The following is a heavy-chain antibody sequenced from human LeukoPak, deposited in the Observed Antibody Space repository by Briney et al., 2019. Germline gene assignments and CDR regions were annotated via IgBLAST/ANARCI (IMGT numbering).Heavy chain of an antibody. CDR3: VRKGYFVFDF. V-gene: IGHV3-7*01. Sequence: GGSLRLSCGASGFTFSTYWMSWVRQAPGKGLEWVANTKKDGSEKYYVDSVKGRFTISRDNAKNSLYLQMNSLRVEDTAVYYCVRKGYFVFDFWGQGALVTVSS. CDR2: TKKDGSEK. CDR1: GFTFSTYW. J-gene: IGHJ4*02. D-gene: IGHD2-21*01.